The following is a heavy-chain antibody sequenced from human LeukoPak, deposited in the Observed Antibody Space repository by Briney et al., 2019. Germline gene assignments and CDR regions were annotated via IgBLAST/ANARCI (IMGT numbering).Heavy chain of an antibody. Sequence: PSETLSLTCIVSGYSISGGYYWDWIRQPPGKGLEWIGSIYHSGITYYNPSLKSRVTISVDTSKNQFSLKLSSVTAADTAVYYCARESVTMVRGVDYWGQGTLVTVSS. J-gene: IGHJ4*02. D-gene: IGHD3-10*01. CDR3: ARESVTMVRGVDY. CDR1: GYSISGGYY. CDR2: IYHSGIT. V-gene: IGHV4-38-2*02.